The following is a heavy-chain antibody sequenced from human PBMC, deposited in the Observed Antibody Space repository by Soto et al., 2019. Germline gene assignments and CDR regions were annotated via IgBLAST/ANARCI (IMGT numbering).Heavy chain of an antibody. CDR1: GGNFSNYG. Sequence: QVQLVQSGAEVMKPGSSVTVSCKASGGNFSNYGISWVRQAPGQGLEYMGGIVPLFGTTNYAHKFRGRVTITADESTSTVYMEVSSLKSKDTAVYFCARASGRSWYNWFDPWGQRTLVTVST. D-gene: IGHD6-13*01. CDR2: IVPLFGTT. J-gene: IGHJ5*02. V-gene: IGHV1-69*01. CDR3: ARASGRSWYNWFDP.